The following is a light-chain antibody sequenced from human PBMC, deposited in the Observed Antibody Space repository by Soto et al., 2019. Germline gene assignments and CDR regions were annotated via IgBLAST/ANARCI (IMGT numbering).Light chain of an antibody. CDR2: AAS. CDR3: QQSYSLLT. CDR1: QSISRY. V-gene: IGKV1-39*01. Sequence: DTQMTQSPSSLSASVGDRVTINCRASQSISRYLNWYQHKPGKAPSLLIHAASSLQSGVPSRFSGSGSGTDFTLTITGLQPEDFATYYCQQSYSLLTFGQGTKVEIK. J-gene: IGKJ1*01.